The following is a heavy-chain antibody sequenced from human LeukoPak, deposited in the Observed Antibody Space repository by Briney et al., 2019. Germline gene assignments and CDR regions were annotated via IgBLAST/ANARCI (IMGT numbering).Heavy chain of an antibody. J-gene: IGHJ4*02. Sequence: GGSLRLCCAASGFTFSSYAMSWVRQAPGKGLEWVSAISGSGGSTYYADSVKGRFTISRDNSKNTLYLQMNSLRAEDTAVYYCAKESLGYCSGGSCYYFDYWGQGTLVTVSS. V-gene: IGHV3-23*01. D-gene: IGHD2-15*01. CDR2: ISGSGGST. CDR3: AKESLGYCSGGSCYYFDY. CDR1: GFTFSSYA.